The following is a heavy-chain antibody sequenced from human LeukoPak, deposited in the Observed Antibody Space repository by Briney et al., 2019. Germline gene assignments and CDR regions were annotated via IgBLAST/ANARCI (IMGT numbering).Heavy chain of an antibody. CDR2: ISYDGSNK. Sequence: PGGSLRLSCAASGFTISSYAMHWVRQAPGKGLEWVAVISYDGSNKYYADSVKGRFTISRDNSKNTLYLQMNSLRAEDTAVYYCARSPSWGSDRVYFDYWGQGTLVTVSS. CDR1: GFTISSYA. V-gene: IGHV3-30-3*01. D-gene: IGHD3-16*01. J-gene: IGHJ4*02. CDR3: ARSPSWGSDRVYFDY.